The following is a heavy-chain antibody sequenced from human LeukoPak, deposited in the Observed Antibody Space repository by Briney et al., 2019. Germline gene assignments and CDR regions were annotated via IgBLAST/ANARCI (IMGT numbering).Heavy chain of an antibody. V-gene: IGHV3-30*03. J-gene: IGHJ4*02. CDR3: ASGAGGWELLTKSTFDY. Sequence: GGSLRLSCAASGFIFTNYFMSWVRQAPGRGLEWVAVISYDGTNEYYADSVKGRFTISRDNSKNTLYLQMNSLRAEDTAVYYCASGAGGWELLTKSTFDYWGQGTLVTVSS. CDR2: ISYDGTNE. CDR1: GFIFTNYF. D-gene: IGHD1-26*01.